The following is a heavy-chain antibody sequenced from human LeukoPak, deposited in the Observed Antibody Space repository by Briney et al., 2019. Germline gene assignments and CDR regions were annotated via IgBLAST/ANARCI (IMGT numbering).Heavy chain of an antibody. CDR1: GGSISSGGSIGSFY. CDR2: IDAAGRT. J-gene: IGHJ3*02. Sequence: SQTLSLTCTVSGGSISSGGSIGSFYWTWIRQPAGKGLEWIGRIDAAGRTNYNPSLKSRVTISVDTSKNQFSLKLSSVTAADTAVYYCARYGAGPRDAFDIWGQGTMVTVSS. CDR3: ARYGAGPRDAFDI. V-gene: IGHV4-61*02. D-gene: IGHD4/OR15-4a*01.